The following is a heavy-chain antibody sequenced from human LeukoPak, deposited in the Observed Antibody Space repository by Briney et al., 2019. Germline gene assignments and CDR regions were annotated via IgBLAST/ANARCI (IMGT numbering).Heavy chain of an antibody. D-gene: IGHD3-22*01. CDR2: ISYSGST. Sequence: SETLSLTCTVSGVSISSYYWSWLRRPPGKALEWIGYISYSGSTTYNPSLKSRVTLSADMSKNQFSLKLSSVTAADTAVYYCARRYYDTQYSQYYFDYWGQGTLVTVSS. V-gene: IGHV4-59*08. CDR1: GVSISSYY. CDR3: ARRYYDTQYSQYYFDY. J-gene: IGHJ4*02.